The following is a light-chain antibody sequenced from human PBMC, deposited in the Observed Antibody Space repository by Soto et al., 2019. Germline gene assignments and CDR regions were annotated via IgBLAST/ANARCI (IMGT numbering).Light chain of an antibody. CDR1: STDVGDFNY. CDR2: DVT. CDR3: SSYSSSTTHVV. J-gene: IGLJ2*01. Sequence: HSALTQPASVSGSPGRSVTISCTGTSTDVGDFNYVSWYQHLPGRAPKLIIYDVTNRPSGISYRFSASKSGRTASLTISGLQAEDEGDYYCSSYSSSTTHVVFGGGTKVTVL. V-gene: IGLV2-14*03.